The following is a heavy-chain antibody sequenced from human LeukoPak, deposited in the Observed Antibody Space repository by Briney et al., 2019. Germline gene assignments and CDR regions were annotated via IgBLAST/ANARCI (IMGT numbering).Heavy chain of an antibody. CDR1: GFTFSDYS. J-gene: IGHJ6*02. D-gene: IGHD2-15*01. CDR2: ISYDGSNK. CDR3: AREVELIVVVVTASPSYYGMDV. V-gene: IGHV3-30-3*01. Sequence: GRSLRLSCAASGFTFSDYSMHWVRQAPGKGLEWVALISYDGSNKYYADSVKGRFTISRDNPMNTLYLQVNSLRAEDTAVYYCAREVELIVVVVTASPSYYGMDVWGQGTTVTVSS.